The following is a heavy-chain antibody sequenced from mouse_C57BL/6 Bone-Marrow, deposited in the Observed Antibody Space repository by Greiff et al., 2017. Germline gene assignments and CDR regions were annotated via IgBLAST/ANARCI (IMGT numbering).Heavy chain of an antibody. J-gene: IGHJ3*01. CDR1: GFSFNTYA. Sequence: EVHLVESGGGLVQPKGSLKLSCAASGFSFNTYAMNWVRQAPGKGLEWVARIRSKSNNYATYYADSVKDRFTISRDDSESMLYLQMNNLKTEDTAMYYCVLTPYYDEFAYWGQGTLVTVAA. CDR3: VLTPYYDEFAY. CDR2: IRSKSNNYAT. V-gene: IGHV10-1*01. D-gene: IGHD2-4*01.